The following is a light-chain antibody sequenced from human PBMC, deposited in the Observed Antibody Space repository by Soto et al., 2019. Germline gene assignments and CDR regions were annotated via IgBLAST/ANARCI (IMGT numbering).Light chain of an antibody. V-gene: IGKV3-15*01. CDR3: HSHDKWPPGT. CDR1: QSVSSN. CDR2: GAS. J-gene: IGKJ1*01. Sequence: EIVMTQSPATLSVSPGERATLSCRASQSVSSNLAWYQQKPGQAPRLLIYGASTRATGIPARFSGSGSGTEFTLTISSLQPEDFAVYFCHSHDKWPPGTVGQGTKV.